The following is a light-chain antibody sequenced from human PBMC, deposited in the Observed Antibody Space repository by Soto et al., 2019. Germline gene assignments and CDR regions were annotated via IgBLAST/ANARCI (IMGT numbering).Light chain of an antibody. V-gene: IGKV1-39*01. J-gene: IGKJ1*01. CDR1: QSINTY. Sequence: DIQMTQSPSSLSASVGDRVTITCRTSQSINTYLNWYKQKPGKAPKLLIYGASSLQSGVPLRFSGSGSGTDFTLTITTLQPEDFATYYCQESYSFLWGTCGQGTKVEIK. CDR2: GAS. CDR3: QESYSFLWGT.